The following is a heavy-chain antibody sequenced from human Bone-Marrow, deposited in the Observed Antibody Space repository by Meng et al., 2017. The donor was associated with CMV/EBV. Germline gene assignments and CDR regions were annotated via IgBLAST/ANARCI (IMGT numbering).Heavy chain of an antibody. CDR1: GGSFSGYY. CDR3: AGIVVVEGAFDI. Sequence: SETLSLTCAVYGGSFSGYYWSWIRQPPGKGLEWFGEINHSGSTNYNPSLKSPVTISVDTSKNQFSLKLSSVTAADTAVYYCAGIVVVEGAFDIWGQGTMVTVSS. D-gene: IGHD3-22*01. CDR2: INHSGST. V-gene: IGHV4-34*01. J-gene: IGHJ3*02.